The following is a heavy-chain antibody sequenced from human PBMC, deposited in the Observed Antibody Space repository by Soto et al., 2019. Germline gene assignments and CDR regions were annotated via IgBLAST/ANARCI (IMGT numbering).Heavy chain of an antibody. J-gene: IGHJ6*02. Sequence: QVQLVESGGGVVQPGRSLRLSCAASGFTFSSYGMHWVRQAPGKGLEWVAVISYDGSNKYYADSVKGRFTISRDNSKNTLYLQMNSLRAEDTAVYYCAKSIVVVTAIPIGYYYYGMDVWGQGITVTVSS. D-gene: IGHD2-21*02. V-gene: IGHV3-30*18. CDR3: AKSIVVVTAIPIGYYYYGMDV. CDR1: GFTFSSYG. CDR2: ISYDGSNK.